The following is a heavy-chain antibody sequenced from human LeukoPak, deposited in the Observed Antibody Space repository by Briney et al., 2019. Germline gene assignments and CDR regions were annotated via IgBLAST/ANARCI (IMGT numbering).Heavy chain of an antibody. Sequence: GGSLRLPCAASGFTFSDHYMDWVRQAPGKGLEWVGRTRNKANSYTTEYAASVKGRLTISRDDSKNSLYLQMNSLKTEDTAVYYCALTSRADYFDYWGQGTLVTVSS. CDR3: ALTSRADYFDY. J-gene: IGHJ4*02. CDR1: GFTFSDHY. D-gene: IGHD3-9*01. CDR2: TRNKANSYTT. V-gene: IGHV3-72*01.